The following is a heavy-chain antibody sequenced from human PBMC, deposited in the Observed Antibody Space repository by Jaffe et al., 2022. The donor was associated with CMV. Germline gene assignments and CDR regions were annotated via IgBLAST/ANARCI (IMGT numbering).Heavy chain of an antibody. V-gene: IGHV3-7*01. CDR2: IKQDGSEK. CDR1: GFTFSSYW. J-gene: IGHJ6*02. D-gene: IGHD2-8*01. Sequence: EVQLVESGGGLVQPGGSLRLSCAASGFTFSSYWMSWVRQAPGKGLEWVANIKQDGSEKYYVDSVKGRFTISRDNAKNSLYLQMNSLRAEDTAVYYCARAERYCTNGVCPPEYYYGMDVWGQGTTVTVSS. CDR3: ARAERYCTNGVCPPEYYYGMDV.